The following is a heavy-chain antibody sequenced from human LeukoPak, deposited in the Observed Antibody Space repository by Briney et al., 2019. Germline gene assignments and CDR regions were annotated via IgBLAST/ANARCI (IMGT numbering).Heavy chain of an antibody. V-gene: IGHV6-1*01. CDR2: TYYRSKWHN. CDR1: GDSLSSNSAA. J-gene: IGHJ4*02. Sequence: SQTLSLTCVISGDSLSSNSAAWNWIRQSPSRGLEWLGRTYYRSKWHNDYTLSVKSRITINPDTPKNQFSLQLNSVTPEDMAVYYCARSAGHFDYWGQGTLVTVSS. CDR3: ARSAGHFDY.